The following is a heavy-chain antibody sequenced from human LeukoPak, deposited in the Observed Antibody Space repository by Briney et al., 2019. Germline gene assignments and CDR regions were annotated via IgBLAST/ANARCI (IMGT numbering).Heavy chain of an antibody. V-gene: IGHV1-2*02. CDR2: INPNSGGT. Sequence: ASVTVSCTSSGYTVTGYYMHWVRQAPGQGLELMGWINPNSGGTNYSQKFQGRVTMTRDTSISTAYMELSRLRSDDTAVYYCARSPSYPVAGIKGDDYRGQGTLVTVSS. D-gene: IGHD6-19*01. J-gene: IGHJ4*02. CDR1: GYTVTGYY. CDR3: ARSPSYPVAGIKGDDY.